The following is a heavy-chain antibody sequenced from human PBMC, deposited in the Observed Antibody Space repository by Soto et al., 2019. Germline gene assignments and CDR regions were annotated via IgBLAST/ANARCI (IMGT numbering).Heavy chain of an antibody. D-gene: IGHD2-15*01. Sequence: QVQLVQSGAEVKKPGASVKVSCKASGYTFTSYYMHWVRQAPGQGLEWMGIINPRGGSTSYAQKFKGRVTMTRDTSTSTVSMELSSLRSEDTAVYYCARVYCSGGSCYSIDYWGQGNLVTVSS. CDR3: ARVYCSGGSCYSIDY. CDR1: GYTFTSYY. J-gene: IGHJ4*02. CDR2: INPRGGST. V-gene: IGHV1-46*03.